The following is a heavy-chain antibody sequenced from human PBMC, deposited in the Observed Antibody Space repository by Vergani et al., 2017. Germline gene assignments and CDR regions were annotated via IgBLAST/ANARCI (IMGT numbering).Heavy chain of an antibody. CDR1: GGSFSGYY. CDR3: ARAKVADY. CDR2: INHSGST. J-gene: IGHJ4*02. Sequence: QVQLQQWGAGLLKPSETLSLTCAVYGGSFSGYYWSWICQPPGKGLEWIGEINHSGSTNYNPSLKSRVTISVDTSKNQFSLKLSSVTAADTAVYYCARAKVADYWGQGTLVTVSS. V-gene: IGHV4-34*01. D-gene: IGHD2-15*01.